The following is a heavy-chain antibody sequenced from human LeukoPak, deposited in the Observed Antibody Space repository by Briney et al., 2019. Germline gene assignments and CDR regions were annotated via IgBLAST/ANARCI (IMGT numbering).Heavy chain of an antibody. V-gene: IGHV4-59*01. Sequence: SETLSLTCTVSGGSISSYYWSWIRQPPGKGLEWIGYIYYSGSTNYNPSLKSRVTISVDTSKNQFSLKLSSVTAADTAVYYCARDLRWGYNWFDPWGQGTLATVSS. J-gene: IGHJ5*02. CDR2: IYYSGST. CDR1: GGSISSYY. D-gene: IGHD4-23*01. CDR3: ARDLRWGYNWFDP.